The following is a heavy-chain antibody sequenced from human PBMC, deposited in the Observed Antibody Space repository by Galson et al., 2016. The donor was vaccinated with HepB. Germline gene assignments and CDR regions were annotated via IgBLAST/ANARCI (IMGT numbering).Heavy chain of an antibody. Sequence: LRLSCAASGFTFSRYWMHWVRQTPGKGLVWVSGVESGGGGTTYADSVKGRYAVSRDNARNKLYLQMNSLRAEDTAVYYCVRASLHCTRTSCPYFFDYWGQGILVSVSS. D-gene: IGHD2-2*01. CDR2: VESGGGGT. CDR3: VRASLHCTRTSCPYFFDY. J-gene: IGHJ4*02. V-gene: IGHV3-74*01. CDR1: GFTFSRYW.